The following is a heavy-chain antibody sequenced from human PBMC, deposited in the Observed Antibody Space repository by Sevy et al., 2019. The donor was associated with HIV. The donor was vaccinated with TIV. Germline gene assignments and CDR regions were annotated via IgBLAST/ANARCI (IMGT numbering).Heavy chain of an antibody. CDR3: VRADPAQHFDS. V-gene: IGHV1-46*01. CDR1: GDTFTNDY. J-gene: IGHJ4*02. CDR2: IDPSAGNA. Sequence: ASVKVSCKPSGDTFTNDYMHWVRQAPGQGLEWMGIIDPSAGNASYAEKFQGRVTMAWDTSTSTLYMDLSGLRSEDTAVYYCVRADPAQHFDSWGQGTLVTVS.